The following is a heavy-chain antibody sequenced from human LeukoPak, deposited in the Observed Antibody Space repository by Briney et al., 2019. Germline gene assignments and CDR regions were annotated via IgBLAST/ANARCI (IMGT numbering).Heavy chain of an antibody. Sequence: ASLKVSCKASVGTFSSYAISWVRQAPGQWLEWMGGIIPIFGTANYAQKFQGRVTITADESTSTAYMELSSLRSEDTAVYYCAREGNWNDFDYWGQGTLVTVSS. J-gene: IGHJ4*02. V-gene: IGHV1-69*13. D-gene: IGHD1-1*01. CDR2: IIPIFGTA. CDR3: AREGNWNDFDY. CDR1: VGTFSSYA.